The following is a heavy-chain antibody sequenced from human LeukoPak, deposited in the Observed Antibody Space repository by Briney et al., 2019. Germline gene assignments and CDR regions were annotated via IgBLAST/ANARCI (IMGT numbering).Heavy chain of an antibody. CDR1: GGSFSGYY. J-gene: IGHJ3*02. Sequence: PSETMSLTRAVYGGSFSGYYWSWIRQPPGKGLEWIGEINHSGSTNYNPSLKSRVSISVDTSKNQFSLKLSSVTAADTAVYYCARVIYDYVWGSYRFGAFDIWGQGTMVTVSS. D-gene: IGHD3-16*02. CDR3: ARVIYDYVWGSYRFGAFDI. CDR2: INHSGST. V-gene: IGHV4-34*01.